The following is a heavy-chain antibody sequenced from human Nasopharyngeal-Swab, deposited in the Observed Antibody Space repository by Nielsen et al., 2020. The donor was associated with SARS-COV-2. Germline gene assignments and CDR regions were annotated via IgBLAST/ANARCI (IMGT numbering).Heavy chain of an antibody. J-gene: IGHJ6*03. D-gene: IGHD6-13*01. Sequence: GGSLRLSCAASGFTFSSYWMSWVRQAPGKGLEWVANIKQDGSEKYYVDSVKGRFTISRDNAKNSLYLQMNSLRAEDTAVYYCAREEYSSSWYTYYYYYYMDVCGKGTTVTVSS. V-gene: IGHV3-7*05. CDR3: AREEYSSSWYTYYYYYYMDV. CDR2: IKQDGSEK. CDR1: GFTFSSYW.